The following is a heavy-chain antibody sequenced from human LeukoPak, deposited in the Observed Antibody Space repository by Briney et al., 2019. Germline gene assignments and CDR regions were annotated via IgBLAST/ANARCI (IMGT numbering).Heavy chain of an antibody. V-gene: IGHV3-74*01. CDR2: VNSDGSST. D-gene: IGHD1-26*01. CDR1: GFTFSSYW. Sequence: GGSLRLSCAASGFTFSSYWMHWVRQAPGKGLVWVSRVNSDGSSTTYADSVKGRFTISRDNSKSTLILQMNSLRVEDTALYYCTKRVKYGGTWDHFADWGQGTLVTVSS. J-gene: IGHJ4*02. CDR3: TKRVKYGGTWDHFAD.